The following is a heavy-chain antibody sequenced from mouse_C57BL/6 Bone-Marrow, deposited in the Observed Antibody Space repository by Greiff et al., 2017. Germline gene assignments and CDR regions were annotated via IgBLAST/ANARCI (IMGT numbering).Heavy chain of an antibody. CDR2: LSSGGSYT. CDR1: GFTFSSYG. Sequence: EVQLVESGGDLVKPGGSLKLSCAASGFTFSSYGMSWVRQTPDKRLEWVATLSSGGSYTYYPDSVKGRFTISRDNAKNTLYLQMSSLKSEDTAMYYCARRCLDYWGQGTTLTVAS. V-gene: IGHV5-6*01. J-gene: IGHJ2*01. CDR3: ARRCLDY.